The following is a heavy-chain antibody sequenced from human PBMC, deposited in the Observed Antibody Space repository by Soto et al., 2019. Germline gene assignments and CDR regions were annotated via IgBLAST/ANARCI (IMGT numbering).Heavy chain of an antibody. V-gene: IGHV3-53*01. D-gene: IGHD2-21*02. J-gene: IGHJ4*02. Sequence: GGSLRLSCAVSGFTVSSNYMSWVRQAPGKGLEWVSLFYRGGSRYYADSVRGRFAISRDNSKNTLYLQMNNLRAEDTAVYYCASLTNGSGGNSPYFDYWGQGTLVTVSS. CDR1: GFTVSSNY. CDR3: ASLTNGSGGNSPYFDY. CDR2: FYRGGSR.